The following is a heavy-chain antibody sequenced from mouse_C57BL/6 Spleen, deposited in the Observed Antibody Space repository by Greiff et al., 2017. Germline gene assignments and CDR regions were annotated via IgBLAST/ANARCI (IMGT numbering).Heavy chain of an antibody. Sequence: VQLKESGPGLVQPSQSLSITCTVSGFSLTSYGVHWVRQSPGKGLEWLGVIWSGGSTDYYAAFISSLSISKDAAKSHIFFKMNSRQADDAAIYYYSTGSGPTGTEGYCDVWGTGTTVTVSS. CDR3: STGSGPTGTEGYCDV. D-gene: IGHD4-1*02. CDR2: IWSGGST. CDR1: GFSLTSYG. V-gene: IGHV2-2*01. J-gene: IGHJ1*03.